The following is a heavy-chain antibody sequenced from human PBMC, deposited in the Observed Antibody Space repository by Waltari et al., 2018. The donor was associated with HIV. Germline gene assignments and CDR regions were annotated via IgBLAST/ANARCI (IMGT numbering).Heavy chain of an antibody. CDR1: GFTFSNAG. V-gene: IGHV3-15*01. J-gene: IGHJ4*02. Sequence: EVQLVESGGGLVKPGGSLRLSCAASGFTFSNAGVTWVRQAPGKGVEWGGRIKSRADGGTTDHAAPVKDRFTISRDDSKSTLFLQMNSLKTEDTAVYYCTTAPDYWGQGTLVTVSS. CDR3: TTAPDY. CDR2: IKSRADGGTT.